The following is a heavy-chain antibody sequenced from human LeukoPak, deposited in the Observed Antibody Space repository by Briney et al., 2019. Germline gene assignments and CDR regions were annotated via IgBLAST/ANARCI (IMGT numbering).Heavy chain of an antibody. D-gene: IGHD3-10*01. Sequence: GGSLRLSCAASGFTFDDYGMNWVRQAPGKGLEWVSGITWSGGSTGYTDSVKGRFTISRDNAKNSLYLQMNSLRAEDTALYYCARDLLRFGELWENWFDPWGQGTLVTVSS. CDR2: ITWSGGST. V-gene: IGHV3-20*04. CDR1: GFTFDDYG. J-gene: IGHJ5*02. CDR3: ARDLLRFGELWENWFDP.